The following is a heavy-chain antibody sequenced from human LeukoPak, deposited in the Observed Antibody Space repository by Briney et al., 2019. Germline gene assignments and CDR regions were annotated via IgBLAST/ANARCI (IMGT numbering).Heavy chain of an antibody. J-gene: IGHJ4*02. CDR3: ALLGGIVVVPAARAFDY. V-gene: IGHV1-8*02. CDR2: MNPNSGNT. CDR1: GYTFTGYY. D-gene: IGHD2-2*01. Sequence: GASVKVSCKASGYTFTGYYMHWVRQAPGQGLEWMGWMNPNSGNTGYAQKFQGRVTMTRNTSISTAYMELSSLRSEDTAVYYCALLGGIVVVPAARAFDYWGQGTLVTVSS.